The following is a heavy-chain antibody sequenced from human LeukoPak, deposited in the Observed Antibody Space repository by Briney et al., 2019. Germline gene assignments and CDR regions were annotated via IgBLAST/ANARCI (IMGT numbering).Heavy chain of an antibody. Sequence: ASVKVSCKASGGIFANYAISWVRKAPGQGLEWMGGIIPIFGSGHSAQKFQGRLTITADESTRTTYMELSSLRSEDTAVYYCAKGHDDFRQFDFWGQGTLVIVS. CDR2: IIPIFGSG. CDR3: AKGHDDFRQFDF. CDR1: GGIFANYA. D-gene: IGHD3-3*01. J-gene: IGHJ4*02. V-gene: IGHV1-69*01.